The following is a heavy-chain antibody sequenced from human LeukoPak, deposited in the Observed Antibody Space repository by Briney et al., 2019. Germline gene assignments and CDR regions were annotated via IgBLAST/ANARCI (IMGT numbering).Heavy chain of an antibody. D-gene: IGHD6-6*01. J-gene: IGHJ6*02. V-gene: IGHV3-53*04. CDR3: ARSAARLRYYYAMDV. Sequence: GGSLRLSCAASGFSVSKTYMSWVRQAPGKGLEWVSVIYSGDSGVSTYYADSVKGRFTISRHNSKNTLYLQMSSLRAEDTAVYFCARSAARLRYYYAMDVWGQGTTVTVCS. CDR2: IYSGDSGVST. CDR1: GFSVSKTY.